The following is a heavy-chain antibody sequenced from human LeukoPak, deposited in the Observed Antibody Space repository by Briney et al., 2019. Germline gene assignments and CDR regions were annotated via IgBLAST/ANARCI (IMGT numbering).Heavy chain of an antibody. D-gene: IGHD6-13*01. CDR2: IYYSGST. CDR3: ARQPRRIAAAAIDY. CDR1: GGSISSYY. V-gene: IGHV4-59*08. J-gene: IGHJ4*02. Sequence: SETLSLTCTVSGGSISSYYWSWIRQPPGKGLEWIGYIYYSGSTNYNPSLKSRVTISVDTSKNQFSLKLSSVTAADTAVYYCARQPRRIAAAAIDYWGQGTLVTVSS.